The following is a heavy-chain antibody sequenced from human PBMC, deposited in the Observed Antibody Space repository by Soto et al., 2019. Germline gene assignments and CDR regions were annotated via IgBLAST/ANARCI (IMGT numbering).Heavy chain of an antibody. V-gene: IGHV3-30-3*01. J-gene: IGHJ4*02. D-gene: IGHD6-13*01. CDR3: ARDRGGIAARALFDY. CDR2: ISYDGSNK. Sequence: GGSLRLSCAASGFTFSSYAMHWVRQAPGKGLERVAVISYDGSNKYYADSVKGRFTISRDNSKNTLYLQMNSLRAEDTAVYYCARDRGGIAARALFDYWGQGTLVTVS. CDR1: GFTFSSYA.